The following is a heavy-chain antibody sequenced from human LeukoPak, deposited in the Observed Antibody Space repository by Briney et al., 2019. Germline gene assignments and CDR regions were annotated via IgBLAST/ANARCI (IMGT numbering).Heavy chain of an antibody. Sequence: SETLSLTCTVSGGSISSYYWSWIRQPPGKGLEWVGYIYYSGTTNYNPSLKSRVTISVDTSKNQFSLKLSSVTAADTAVYFCARGVYTAAAQYGYWGQGTLVTVSS. J-gene: IGHJ4*02. CDR1: GGSISSYY. CDR2: IYYSGTT. D-gene: IGHD6-13*01. CDR3: ARGVYTAAAQYGY. V-gene: IGHV4-59*01.